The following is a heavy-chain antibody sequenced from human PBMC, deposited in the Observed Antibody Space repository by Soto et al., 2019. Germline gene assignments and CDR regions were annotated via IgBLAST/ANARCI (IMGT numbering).Heavy chain of an antibody. CDR1: GFTFSDYA. CDR3: ARRIGYSELDY. D-gene: IGHD5-18*01. V-gene: IGHV3-73*01. J-gene: IGHJ4*02. CDR2: IRNKPSGYAT. Sequence: GGSLRLSCAASGFTFSDYAIHWVRQASGKGLEWVGRIRNKPSGYATAYGASVQGRFIISRDDSKDTTYLQMNSLKTADTAVYYCARRIGYSELDYWGQGTLVTVSS.